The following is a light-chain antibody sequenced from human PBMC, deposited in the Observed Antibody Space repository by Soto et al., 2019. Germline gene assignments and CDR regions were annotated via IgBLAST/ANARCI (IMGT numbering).Light chain of an antibody. CDR3: QQYNNWPPTWT. Sequence: ITQTPPTLYVSPSLNAPLSCSARQSVANNLAWYQQKPGQAPRLLIYGASTRATGFPARFSGSGSGTEFTLTISSLQSEDFAVYYCQQYNNWPPTWTFGQGTKVDIK. J-gene: IGKJ1*01. CDR1: QSVANN. CDR2: GAS. V-gene: IGKV3-15*01.